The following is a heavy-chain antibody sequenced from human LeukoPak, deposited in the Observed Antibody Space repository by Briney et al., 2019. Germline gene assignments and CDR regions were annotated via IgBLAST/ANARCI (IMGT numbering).Heavy chain of an antibody. D-gene: IGHD2-2*01. CDR1: GYAFTRYD. Sequence: ASVKVSCKTSGYAFTRYDLTWVPQVAGQRPEWMGWMNTESGDTKYSQKFLGRLTITRYTSTTTAYMELSRLRSEDTAVYYCARVPAAYMRYYYYYMDVWRRGNTVTVSS. CDR3: ARVPAAYMRYYYYYMDV. V-gene: IGHV1-8*03. J-gene: IGHJ6*03. CDR2: MNTESGDT.